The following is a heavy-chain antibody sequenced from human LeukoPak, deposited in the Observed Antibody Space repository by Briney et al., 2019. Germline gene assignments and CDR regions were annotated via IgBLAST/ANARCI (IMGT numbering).Heavy chain of an antibody. CDR3: ARVPVSGYSSSWYGFGFNWFDP. V-gene: IGHV1-18*01. Sequence: ASVKVSCKASGYTFTSYGISWVRQAPGQGLEWMGWISAYNGNTNYAQKLQGRVTMTTDTSTSTAYMELSSLRSEDTAVYYCARVPVSGYSSSWYGFGFNWFDPWGQGTLVTVSS. CDR2: ISAYNGNT. CDR1: GYTFTSYG. D-gene: IGHD6-13*01. J-gene: IGHJ5*02.